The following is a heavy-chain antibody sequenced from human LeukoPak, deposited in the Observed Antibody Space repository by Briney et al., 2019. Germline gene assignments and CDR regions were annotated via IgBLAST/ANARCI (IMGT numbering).Heavy chain of an antibody. J-gene: IGHJ4*02. Sequence: PGGSLRLSCAASGFTFSSYEMNWVRQAPGKGLEWVSAISGSGGNTYYADSVKGRFTISRDNSKNTLYLQMNSLRAEDTAVYYCAKGLRYGSGSYWGQGTLVTVSS. CDR2: ISGSGGNT. D-gene: IGHD3-10*01. CDR1: GFTFSSYE. V-gene: IGHV3-23*01. CDR3: AKGLRYGSGSY.